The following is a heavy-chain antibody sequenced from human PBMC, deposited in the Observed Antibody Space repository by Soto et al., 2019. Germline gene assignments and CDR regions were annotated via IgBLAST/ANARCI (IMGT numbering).Heavy chain of an antibody. Sequence: SETVSLTCAVSGASVNTDDWWNWVRQPPGKGLEWIGEIYHGGTIYYNPSLKSRVTISLDKSKNQISLKLTSLTAADTAVYYCARDHQYNGTWSFDYWGQGALVTVSS. CDR3: ARDHQYNGTWSFDY. CDR2: IYHGGTI. J-gene: IGHJ4*02. V-gene: IGHV4-4*02. D-gene: IGHD2-8*01. CDR1: GASVNTDDW.